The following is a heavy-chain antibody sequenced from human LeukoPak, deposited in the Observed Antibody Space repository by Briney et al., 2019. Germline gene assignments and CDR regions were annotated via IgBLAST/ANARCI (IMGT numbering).Heavy chain of an antibody. CDR3: ARGLLWFGSLVAFDI. CDR2: ISSSSSYT. D-gene: IGHD3-10*01. Sequence: GGSLRLSCAASGFTFSDYYMSWIRQAPGKGLEWVSYISSSSSYTNYADSVKGRFTISRDNAKTSLYLQMNSLRAEDTAVYYCARGLLWFGSLVAFDIWGQGTMVTVSS. V-gene: IGHV3-11*05. CDR1: GFTFSDYY. J-gene: IGHJ3*02.